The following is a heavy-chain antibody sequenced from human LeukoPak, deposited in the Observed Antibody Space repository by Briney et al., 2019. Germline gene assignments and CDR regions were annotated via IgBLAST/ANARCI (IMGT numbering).Heavy chain of an antibody. V-gene: IGHV3-23*01. Sequence: HPGGSLRLSCAASGFTFSSYAMSWVRQAPGKGLEWVSAISGSGGSTYYADSVKGRFTISRDNSKNTLYLQMNSLRAEDTAVYYCARERLSIVGATLPGVGYYYYGMDVWGQGTTVTVSS. D-gene: IGHD1-26*01. CDR1: GFTFSSYA. CDR2: ISGSGGST. CDR3: ARERLSIVGATLPGVGYYYYGMDV. J-gene: IGHJ6*02.